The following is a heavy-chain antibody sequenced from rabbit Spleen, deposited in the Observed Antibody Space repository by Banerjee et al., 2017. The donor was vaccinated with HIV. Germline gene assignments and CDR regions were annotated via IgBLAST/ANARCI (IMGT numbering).Heavy chain of an antibody. J-gene: IGHJ4*01. CDR1: GFSFSSGYD. D-gene: IGHD8-1*01. Sequence: QEQLEESGGDLVKPGASLTLTCTASGFSFSSGYDMCWVRQAPGKGLEWIACIYVGGYGDTTYANWASGRFTISKTSSTTVTLQMTSLTAADTATYFCARSYVGGRNFGYFNLWGPGTLVTVS. CDR2: IYVGGYGDT. V-gene: IGHV1S45*01. CDR3: ARSYVGGRNFGYFNL.